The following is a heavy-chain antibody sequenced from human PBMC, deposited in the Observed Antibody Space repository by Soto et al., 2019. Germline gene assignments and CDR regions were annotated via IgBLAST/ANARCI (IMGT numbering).Heavy chain of an antibody. CDR3: ARVVPGAEAWFGP. Sequence: ASVKVSCKTSGYTFSNYGITWVRQAPGQPLEWLGWISLYSDGTNYAQKFQGRVSMTTDTSTTTAYMELRSLRSGDTAVYYCARVVPGAEAWFGPWGQGTLVTVSS. J-gene: IGHJ5*02. D-gene: IGHD2-2*01. CDR1: GYTFSNYG. V-gene: IGHV1-18*01. CDR2: ISLYSDGT.